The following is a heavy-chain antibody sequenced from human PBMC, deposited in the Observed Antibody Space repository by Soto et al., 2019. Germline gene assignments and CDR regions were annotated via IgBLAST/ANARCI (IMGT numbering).Heavy chain of an antibody. CDR1: GFTFSSYW. Sequence: EVQLVESGGGLVQPGGSLRLSCAASGFTFSSYWMSWVRQAPGKGLEWVANIKQDGSEKFYVDSVKGRFTISRDNAKESMVLQMNSLRDEDTAVYYCARDVSNFDYWGQGTLVTVSS. J-gene: IGHJ4*02. V-gene: IGHV3-7*05. CDR2: IKQDGSEK. CDR3: ARDVSNFDY.